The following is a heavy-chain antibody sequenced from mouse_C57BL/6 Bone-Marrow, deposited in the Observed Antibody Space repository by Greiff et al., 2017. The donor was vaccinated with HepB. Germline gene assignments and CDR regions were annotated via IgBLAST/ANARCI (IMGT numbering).Heavy chain of an antibody. CDR2: IQPNSGST. J-gene: IGHJ2*01. V-gene: IGHV1-64*01. CDR3: AREDYYGIRSYYFDY. Sequence: QVQLQQPGAELVKPGASVKLSCKASGYPFTSYWMHWVKQRPGQGLEWIGMIQPNSGSTNYNEKLKSKATLTVDKSSSTAYMQLSSRTSEDSAVYYCAREDYYGIRSYYFDYWGQGPTLTVSS. D-gene: IGHD1-1*01. CDR1: GYPFTSYW.